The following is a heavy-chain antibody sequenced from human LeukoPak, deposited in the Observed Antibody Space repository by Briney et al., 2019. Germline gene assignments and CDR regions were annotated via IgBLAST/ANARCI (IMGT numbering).Heavy chain of an antibody. V-gene: IGHV3-9*01. J-gene: IGHJ4*02. CDR2: ISWNSGSI. CDR1: GFTFDDCA. D-gene: IGHD3-22*01. Sequence: GRSLRLSCAASGFTFDDCAMHWVRQAPGKGLEWVSGISWNSGSIGYADSVKGRFTISRDNAKNSLYLQMNSLRAEDTALYYCAKASKAGIYDSSGYYYFDYWGQGTLVTVSS. CDR3: AKASKAGIYDSSGYYYFDY.